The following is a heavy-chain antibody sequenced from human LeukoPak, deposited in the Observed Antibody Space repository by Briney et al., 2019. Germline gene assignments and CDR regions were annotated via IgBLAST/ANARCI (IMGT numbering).Heavy chain of an antibody. CDR1: GGSISGYY. CDR3: ARSVEGYCSGGSCYSYYYYMDV. J-gene: IGHJ6*03. Sequence: SETLSLTCTVSGGSISGYYWSWIRQPPGKGLEWIGYIYYSGSTNYNPSLKSRVTISVDTSKNQFSLKLSSVTAADTAVYYCARSVEGYCSGGSCYSYYYYMDVWGKGTTVTVSS. CDR2: IYYSGST. V-gene: IGHV4-59*01. D-gene: IGHD2-15*01.